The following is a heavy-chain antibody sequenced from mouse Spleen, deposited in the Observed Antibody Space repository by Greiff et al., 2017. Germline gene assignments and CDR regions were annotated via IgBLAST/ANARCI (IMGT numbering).Heavy chain of an antibody. CDR2: IDPENGDT. CDR1: GFNIKDDY. V-gene: IGHV14-4*01. J-gene: IGHJ4*01. Sequence: VQLQQSGAELVRPGASVKLSCTASGFNIKDDYMHWVKQRPEQGLEWIGWIDPENGDTEYASKFQGKATITADTSSNTAYLQLSSLTSEDTAVYYCTKGGDSPYYAMDYWGQGTSVTVSS. CDR3: TKGGDSPYYAMDY.